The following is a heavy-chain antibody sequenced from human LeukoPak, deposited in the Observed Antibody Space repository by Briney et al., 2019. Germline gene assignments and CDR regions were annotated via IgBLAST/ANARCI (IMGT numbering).Heavy chain of an antibody. CDR3: ARVGSPTYSSGWYPPGYYYYYMDV. V-gene: IGHV4-39*07. J-gene: IGHJ6*03. CDR1: GGSISTSNYY. Sequence: KTSETLSLTCTVSGGSISTSNYYWGWIRQPPGKGLEWIGNIFYSGSTYYNPSLKSRVTISVDTSKNQFSLKLSSVTAADTAVYYCARVGSPTYSSGWYPPGYYYYYMDVWGKGTTVTVSS. CDR2: IFYSGST. D-gene: IGHD6-19*01.